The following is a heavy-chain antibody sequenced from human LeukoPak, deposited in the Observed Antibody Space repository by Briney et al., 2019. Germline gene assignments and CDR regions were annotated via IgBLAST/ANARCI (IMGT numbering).Heavy chain of an antibody. CDR2: INPNSGGT. D-gene: IGHD3-10*01. CDR3: ARVLADYYGSGSYYEDY. Sequence: ASVKVSCKASGYTFTSHYMHWVRQAPGQGLEWMGWINPNSGGTNYAQKFQGRVTMTRDTSISTAYMELSRLRSDDTAVYYCARVLADYYGSGSYYEDYWGQGTLVTVSS. CDR1: GYTFTSHY. V-gene: IGHV1-2*02. J-gene: IGHJ4*02.